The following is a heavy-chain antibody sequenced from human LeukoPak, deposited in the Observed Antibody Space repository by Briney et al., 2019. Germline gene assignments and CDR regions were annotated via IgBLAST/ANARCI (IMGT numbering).Heavy chain of an antibody. Sequence: GRSLILSCAASGFTFSNYGMHWVRQAPGKGLEWVAVIWYDGSNKYYADSVKGRFTISRDNSKNTLSLQMNSLRAEDTAVYYCATDRDGSSWYVLYYWGQGTLVTVSS. V-gene: IGHV3-33*01. D-gene: IGHD6-13*01. CDR2: IWYDGSNK. J-gene: IGHJ4*02. CDR3: ATDRDGSSWYVLYY. CDR1: GFTFSNYG.